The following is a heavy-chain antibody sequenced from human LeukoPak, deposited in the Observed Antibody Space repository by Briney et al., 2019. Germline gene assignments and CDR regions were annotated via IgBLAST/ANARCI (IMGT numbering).Heavy chain of an antibody. CDR2: ISYDGSNK. Sequence: GGSLRLSCAASGFTFSSYAMHWVRQAPGKGLEWVAVISYDGSNKYYADSVKGRFTISRDNAKDTLFLHMSSLRVEDTAVYYCVRDYGGYWGQGILVTVSS. V-gene: IGHV3-30-3*01. J-gene: IGHJ4*02. CDR3: VRDYGGY. CDR1: GFTFSSYA. D-gene: IGHD4-23*01.